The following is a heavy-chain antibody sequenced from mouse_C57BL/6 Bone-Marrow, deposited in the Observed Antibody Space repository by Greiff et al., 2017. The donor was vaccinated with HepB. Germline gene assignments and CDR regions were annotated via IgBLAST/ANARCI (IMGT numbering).Heavy chain of an antibody. CDR1: GFTFSNYW. CDR2: IRLKSDNCAT. Sequence: EVQVVESGGGLVQPGGSMKLSCVASGFTFSNYWMNWVRQSPEKGLEWVAQIRLKSDNCATHYAESGKGRFTISRDDSKSSVYLQMNNLRAEDTGFYYCTYYYGSRTSYWYFDVWGTGTTVTVSS. V-gene: IGHV6-3*01. D-gene: IGHD1-1*01. CDR3: TYYYGSRTSYWYFDV. J-gene: IGHJ1*03.